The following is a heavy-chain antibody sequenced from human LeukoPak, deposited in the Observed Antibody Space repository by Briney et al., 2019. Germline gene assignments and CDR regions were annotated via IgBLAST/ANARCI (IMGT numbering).Heavy chain of an antibody. V-gene: IGHV4-4*07. CDR2: IYSSGIT. Sequence: PSETLSLTCSVSGGSIGSYYWSWIRQPAGKGLEWIGRIYSSGITNYNPSLKSRVTMSVDTSKNQFSLKLNSVTAAHTDFYYCARVRSGSYYFDYWGQGTLVTVSS. CDR1: GGSIGSYY. D-gene: IGHD1-26*01. J-gene: IGHJ4*02. CDR3: ARVRSGSYYFDY.